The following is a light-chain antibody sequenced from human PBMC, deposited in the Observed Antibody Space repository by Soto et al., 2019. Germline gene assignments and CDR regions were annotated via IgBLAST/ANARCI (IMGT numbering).Light chain of an antibody. V-gene: IGKV4-1*01. Sequence: DIVMTQSPDSLAVSLGERATINCKSSQSVLRSSNNRNSLSWYQQKPGQPPKLLIYWASTRESGVPDRFTGSGSGTDFTLTISSLQAEDVAVYYCQQYFTSPWTFGQGTKVEI. CDR2: WAS. CDR1: QSVLRSSNNRNS. CDR3: QQYFTSPWT. J-gene: IGKJ1*01.